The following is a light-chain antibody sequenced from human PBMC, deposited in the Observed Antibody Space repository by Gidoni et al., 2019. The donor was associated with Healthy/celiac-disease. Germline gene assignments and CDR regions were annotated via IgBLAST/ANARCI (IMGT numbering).Light chain of an antibody. J-gene: IGKJ2*01. CDR1: QSVSSSY. V-gene: IGKV3-20*01. CDR2: GAS. CDR3: QQYGSSPRYT. Sequence: IVLTPSPGTLSLSPGERATLSCRASQSVSSSYLAWYQQKPGQAPRLLIYGASSRATGIPDRFSGSGSGTEFTLTISRLEPEDVAVYYCQQYGSSPRYTFGQGTKLEIK.